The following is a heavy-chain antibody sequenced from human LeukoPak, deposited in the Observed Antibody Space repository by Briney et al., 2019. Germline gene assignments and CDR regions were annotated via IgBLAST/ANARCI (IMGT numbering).Heavy chain of an antibody. CDR2: IYYSGST. J-gene: IGHJ3*02. D-gene: IGHD6-13*01. CDR1: GGSISSYY. Sequence: PSETLSLTCTVSGGSISSYYWSWIRQPPGKGLEWIGYIYYSGSTNYNPSLKSRVTISVDTSKNQFSLKLSSVTAADTAVYYCARQMSSSWSYDAFDIWGQGTMVTVSS. V-gene: IGHV4-59*01. CDR3: ARQMSSSWSYDAFDI.